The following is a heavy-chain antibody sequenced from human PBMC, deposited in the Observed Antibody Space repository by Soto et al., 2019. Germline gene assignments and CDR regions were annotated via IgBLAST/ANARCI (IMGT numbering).Heavy chain of an antibody. Sequence: GESLKISCMGSGYSFTSYWIGWVRQMPGKGLEWMGIIYPGDSDTRYSPSFQGQVTISADKSISTAYLQWRSLKASDTAMYYCASQALGYCSGGSCYSPYFQHWGKGTLVTVSS. CDR1: GYSFTSYW. CDR2: IYPGDSDT. D-gene: IGHD2-15*01. CDR3: ASQALGYCSGGSCYSPYFQH. J-gene: IGHJ1*01. V-gene: IGHV5-51*01.